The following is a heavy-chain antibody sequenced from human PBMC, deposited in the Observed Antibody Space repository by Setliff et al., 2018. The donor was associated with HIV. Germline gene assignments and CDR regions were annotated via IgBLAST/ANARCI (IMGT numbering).Heavy chain of an antibody. V-gene: IGHV4-31*03. CDR1: GVSITTDGYY. Sequence: SETLSLTCSVSGVSITTDGYYWSWIRHYPGKGLEWIGYMYHSGSTHYNPSLKSRVTISVDTSKKQLSLKLSSVTAADTAVYYCARDHYISGTYYSGFDYWGQGTLVTVSS. CDR2: MYHSGST. CDR3: ARDHYISGTYYSGFDY. D-gene: IGHD3-10*01. J-gene: IGHJ4*02.